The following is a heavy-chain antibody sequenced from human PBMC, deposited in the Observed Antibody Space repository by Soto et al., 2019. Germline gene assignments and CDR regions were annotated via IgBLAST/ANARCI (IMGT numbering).Heavy chain of an antibody. CDR3: ARVAHRSSWYLLWFDP. Sequence: ASVKVSCKASGYTFTIYGISWVRQAPGQGLEWMGWISAYNGNTNYAQKLQGRVTMTTDTSTSTAYMELRSLRSDDTAVYYCARVAHRSSWYLLWFDPWGQGTLVTVSS. CDR2: ISAYNGNT. CDR1: GYTFTIYG. J-gene: IGHJ5*02. V-gene: IGHV1-18*01. D-gene: IGHD6-13*01.